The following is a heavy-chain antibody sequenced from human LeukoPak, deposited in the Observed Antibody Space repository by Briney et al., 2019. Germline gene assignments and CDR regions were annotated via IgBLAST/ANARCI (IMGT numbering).Heavy chain of an antibody. D-gene: IGHD6-19*01. CDR2: ISTNTGNP. J-gene: IGHJ4*02. CDR1: GYTFTHYG. CDR3: ARDWAMYTSGWYSSDYFDY. V-gene: IGHV7-4-1*02. Sequence: ASVKVSCKASGYTFTHYGMNWVRQAPGQGLEWMGWISTNTGNPTYAQGFTGRFVFSLDTSVSTAYLQISSLQAEDTAVYYCARDWAMYTSGWYSSDYFDYWGQGALVTVSS.